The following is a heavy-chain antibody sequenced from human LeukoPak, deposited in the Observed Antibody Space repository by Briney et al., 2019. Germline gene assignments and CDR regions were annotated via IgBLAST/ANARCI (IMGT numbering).Heavy chain of an antibody. CDR2: ISYDGSNK. Sequence: PGRSLRLSCAASGFTFSSYAMHWVRQAPGKGLEWVAVISYDGSNKYYADSVKGRFTVSRDNSKNTLYLQMNSLRAEDTAVYYCARAPRIAVADYWGQGTLVTVSS. D-gene: IGHD6-19*01. CDR1: GFTFSSYA. V-gene: IGHV3-30-3*01. J-gene: IGHJ4*02. CDR3: ARAPRIAVADY.